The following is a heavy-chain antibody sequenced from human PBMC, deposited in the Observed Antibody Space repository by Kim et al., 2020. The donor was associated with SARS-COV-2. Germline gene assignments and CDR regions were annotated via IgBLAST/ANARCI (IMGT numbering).Heavy chain of an antibody. CDR3: ARGNSGSYLYGMDV. J-gene: IGHJ6*02. D-gene: IGHD1-26*01. V-gene: IGHV3-30*04. Sequence: GGSLRLSCAASGFTFSSYAMHWVRQAPGKGLEWVAVISYDGCNKYYADSVKGRFTISRDNSKNTLYLQMNSLRAEDTAVYYCARGNSGSYLYGMDVWGQGTTVTVSS. CDR2: ISYDGCNK. CDR1: GFTFSSYA.